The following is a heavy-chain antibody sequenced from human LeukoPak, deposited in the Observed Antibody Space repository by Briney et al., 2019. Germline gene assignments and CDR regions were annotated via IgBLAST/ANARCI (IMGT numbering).Heavy chain of an antibody. J-gene: IGHJ4*02. Sequence: SETLSLTCTVSGGSISSYYWSWIRQPPGKGLEWIGYIYYSGSTNYNASLKSRVTISVDTSKNQFSLKLSSVTAADTAVYYCARHESYYDSSGYRDYWGQGTLVTVSS. CDR1: GGSISSYY. CDR2: IYYSGST. V-gene: IGHV4-59*08. CDR3: ARHESYYDSSGYRDY. D-gene: IGHD3-22*01.